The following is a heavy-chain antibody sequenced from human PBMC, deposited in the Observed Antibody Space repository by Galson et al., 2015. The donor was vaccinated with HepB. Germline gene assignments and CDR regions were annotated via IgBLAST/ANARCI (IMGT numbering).Heavy chain of an antibody. CDR1: GYTFTSYA. CDR2: INAYNGNT. Sequence: SVKVSCKASGYTFTSYAMHWVRQAPGQRLEWMGWINAYNGNTNYAQKLQGRVTMTTDTSASTAYMELRSLRSDDTAVYYCARNPNNCSSTSCYSYYYYYYMDVWGKGTTVTVSS. CDR3: ARNPNNCSSTSCYSYYYYYYMDV. D-gene: IGHD2-2*01. V-gene: IGHV1-3*01. J-gene: IGHJ6*03.